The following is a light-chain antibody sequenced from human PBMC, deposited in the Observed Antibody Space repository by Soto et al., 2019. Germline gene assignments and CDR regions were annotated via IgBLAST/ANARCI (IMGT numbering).Light chain of an antibody. CDR2: DAS. CDR3: HQGNSFPFT. J-gene: IGKJ3*01. V-gene: IGKV3-11*01. CDR1: PSVSNS. Sequence: ESVLTQSPATLSLSPGERATLSCRASPSVSNSLAWYQHKPGQAPRLLIYDASNRATGVPTRFSGSGSGTDFTLTISSLEPEDFATYYCHQGNSFPFTFGPGTKVDIK.